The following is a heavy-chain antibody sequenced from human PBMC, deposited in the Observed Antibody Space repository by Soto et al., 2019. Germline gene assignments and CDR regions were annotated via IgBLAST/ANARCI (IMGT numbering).Heavy chain of an antibody. J-gene: IGHJ6*02. D-gene: IGHD3-10*01. CDR1: GFTFNYYW. Sequence: GGSLRLSCAASGFTFNYYWMHWVRQAPGKGLEWVSYISSSSSTIYYADSVKGRFTISRDNAKNSLYLQMNSLRAEDTAVYYCARTQPDSWFGDYYYYGMDVWGQGTTVTVSS. CDR3: ARTQPDSWFGDYYYYGMDV. CDR2: ISSSSSTI. V-gene: IGHV3-48*01.